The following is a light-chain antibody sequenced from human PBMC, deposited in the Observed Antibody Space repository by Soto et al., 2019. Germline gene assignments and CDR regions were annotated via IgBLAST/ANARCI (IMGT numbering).Light chain of an antibody. CDR1: QSVSSY. V-gene: IGKV3-11*01. Sequence: EIVLTQSPATLSLSPGERATLSCRASQSVSSYLAWYQQKPGQAPRLLIYDASNRATGIPARFSGSGSGTDFTLTISSLEPEDFAVYHCQQRSNWPITVGQGTRLEIK. CDR2: DAS. CDR3: QQRSNWPIT. J-gene: IGKJ5*01.